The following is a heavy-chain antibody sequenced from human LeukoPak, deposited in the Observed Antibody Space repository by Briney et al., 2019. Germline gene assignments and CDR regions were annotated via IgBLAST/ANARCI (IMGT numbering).Heavy chain of an antibody. J-gene: IGHJ4*02. D-gene: IGHD5-12*01. Sequence: SETLSLTCTVSGGSISSYYWSWIRQPPGKGLEWIGYIYYSGSTNYNPSLKSRVTISVDTSKNQFSLKLSSVTAADTAAYYCARGLATTIFDYWGQGTLVTVSS. CDR3: ARGLATTIFDY. CDR2: IYYSGST. V-gene: IGHV4-59*01. CDR1: GGSISSYY.